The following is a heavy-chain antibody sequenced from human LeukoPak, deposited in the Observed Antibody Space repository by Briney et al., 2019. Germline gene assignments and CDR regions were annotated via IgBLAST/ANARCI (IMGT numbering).Heavy chain of an antibody. J-gene: IGHJ5*02. D-gene: IGHD6-13*01. Sequence: PGGSLRLSCAASGFTFSSYEMNWVRQAPGKGLEWVSYISSSGSTIYYADSVKGRFTISRDNAKNSLYLQMNSLRAEDTAVYYCAREGGAAAATTRFDPWGQGTLVTVSS. CDR2: ISSSGSTI. CDR3: AREGGAAAATTRFDP. CDR1: GFTFSSYE. V-gene: IGHV3-48*03.